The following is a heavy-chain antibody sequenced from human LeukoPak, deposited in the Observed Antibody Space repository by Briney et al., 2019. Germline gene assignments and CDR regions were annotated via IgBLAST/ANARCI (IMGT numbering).Heavy chain of an antibody. CDR3: ARDKESGSPEAY. Sequence: GGSLRLSCAASGFTFSTYAMNWVRQAPGKGLEWVSGIPAITGDKFYAGSVKGRFTISRDNSENTLYLQMNSLRADDTAVYYCARDKESGSPEAYWGQGTLVIVSS. CDR2: IPAITGDK. V-gene: IGHV3-23*01. J-gene: IGHJ4*02. D-gene: IGHD1-26*01. CDR1: GFTFSTYA.